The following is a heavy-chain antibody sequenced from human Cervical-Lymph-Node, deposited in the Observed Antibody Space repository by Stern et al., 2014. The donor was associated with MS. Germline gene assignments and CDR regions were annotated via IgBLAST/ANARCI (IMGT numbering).Heavy chain of an antibody. D-gene: IGHD3-22*01. J-gene: IGHJ3*01. CDR1: GFTFSGYA. CDR3: ARDPNYYDSTGSPGY. CDR2: IWYDGSNQ. V-gene: IGHV3-33*01. Sequence: VKLVESGGGVVQPGRSLRLSCAASGFTFSGYAMHWVRQAPGKGLEGVATIWYDGSNQYYADSVKGRFTISRDNSQRRLYLQMNSLRVEDTAVYYCARDPNYYDSTGSPGYWGQGTMVTVSS.